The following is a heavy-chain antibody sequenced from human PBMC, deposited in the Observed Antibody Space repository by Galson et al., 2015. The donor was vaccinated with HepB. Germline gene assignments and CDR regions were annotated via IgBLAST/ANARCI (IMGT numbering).Heavy chain of an antibody. D-gene: IGHD5-18*01. J-gene: IGHJ1*01. Sequence: SLRLSCAASGFSFSDYPMGWVRQAPGKGLGWVSAISGSGGSTYYADSVKGRFTISRDNSKNTLYLQMNSLRAEDTAVYYCVKDRGYSYGSRAEYFQHWGQGTLVTVSS. CDR1: GFSFSDYP. V-gene: IGHV3-23*01. CDR3: VKDRGYSYGSRAEYFQH. CDR2: ISGSGGST.